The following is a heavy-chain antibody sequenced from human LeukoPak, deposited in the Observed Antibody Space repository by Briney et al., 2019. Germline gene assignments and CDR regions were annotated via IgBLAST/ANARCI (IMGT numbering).Heavy chain of an antibody. CDR3: ARVPARTYYFDY. CDR2: IIPILGIA. V-gene: IGHV1-69*02. CDR1: GGTFSSYT. Sequence: GASVKVSCKASGGTFSSYTNSWVRQAPGQGLEWMGRIIPILGIANYAQKFQGRVTITADKSTSTAYMELSSLRSEDTAVYYCARVPARTYYFDYWGQGTLVTVSS. D-gene: IGHD6-25*01. J-gene: IGHJ4*02.